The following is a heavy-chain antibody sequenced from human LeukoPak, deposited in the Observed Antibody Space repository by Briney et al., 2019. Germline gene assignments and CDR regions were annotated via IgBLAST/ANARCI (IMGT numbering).Heavy chain of an antibody. J-gene: IGHJ4*02. Sequence: GGSLTLTCAASGFTFSSYWLHWVRQAPGKGLVWVSRINSDGSSNNYADFVKGRFTISRDNAKNTLYLQMNSLRVEDTAVYCGAREGRFSCYDFDCWGQGTLVTVSS. CDR2: INSDGSSN. CDR3: AREGRFSCYDFDC. D-gene: IGHD5-12*01. V-gene: IGHV3-74*01. CDR1: GFTFSSYW.